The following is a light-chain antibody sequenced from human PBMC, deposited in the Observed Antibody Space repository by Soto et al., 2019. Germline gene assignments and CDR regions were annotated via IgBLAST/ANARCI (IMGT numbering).Light chain of an antibody. CDR3: QQLNSYPIT. J-gene: IGKJ5*01. CDR1: QGISSY. V-gene: IGKV1-9*01. Sequence: DIQLTQSPSFLSASVGDRVTITCRASQGISSYLAWDQQKPGKAPKLLIYAASTLETGVPSRFSGTRSGTEFALPISSLQPEDFPTYYCQQLNSYPITSGHGTRLEIK. CDR2: AAS.